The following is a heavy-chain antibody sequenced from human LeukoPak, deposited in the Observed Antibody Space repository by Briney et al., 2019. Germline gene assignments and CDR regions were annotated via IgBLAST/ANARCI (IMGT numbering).Heavy chain of an antibody. D-gene: IGHD5-18*01. CDR1: GYTFTSYG. Sequence: EASVKVSCKASGYTFTSYGISWVRQAPGQGLEWMGWINAYNGNTNYAQKLQGRVTMTRDMSTSTVYMELSSLRSEDTAVYYCARGGYNYGWDYWGQGTLVTVSS. J-gene: IGHJ4*02. CDR2: INAYNGNT. CDR3: ARGGYNYGWDY. V-gene: IGHV1-18*01.